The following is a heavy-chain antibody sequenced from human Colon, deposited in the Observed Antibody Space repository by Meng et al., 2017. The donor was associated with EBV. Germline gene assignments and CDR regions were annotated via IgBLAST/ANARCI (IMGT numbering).Heavy chain of an antibody. CDR2: IYYTGST. CDR1: GGSINSGDYY. CDR3: ARNYYFDY. V-gene: IGHV4-30-4*01. Sequence: QVRLQVSGPGLVKPSQTLSLTCTVSGGSINSGDYYWSWTRQPPGKGLEWIGYIYYTGSTYYHPSLKSRVTISMDTSKNQFSLRLSSVTAADTAVYYCARNYYFDYWGQGTLVTVSS. J-gene: IGHJ4*02.